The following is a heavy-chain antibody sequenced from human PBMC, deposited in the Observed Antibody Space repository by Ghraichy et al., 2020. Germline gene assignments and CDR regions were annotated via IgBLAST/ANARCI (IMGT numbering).Heavy chain of an antibody. CDR1: GGSVSSGSYY. V-gene: IGHV4-61*01. CDR2: IYYSGST. D-gene: IGHD4-17*01. Sequence: SETLSLTCTVSGGSVSSGSYYWSWIRQPPGKGLEWIGYIYYSGSTNYNPSLKSRVTISVDTSKNQFSLKLSSVTAADTAVYYCARAVYYGDYRWFDPWGQGTLVTVSS. J-gene: IGHJ5*02. CDR3: ARAVYYGDYRWFDP.